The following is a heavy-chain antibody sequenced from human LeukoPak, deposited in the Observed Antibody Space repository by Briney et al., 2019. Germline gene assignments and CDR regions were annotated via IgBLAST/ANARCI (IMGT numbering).Heavy chain of an antibody. J-gene: IGHJ4*02. CDR2: INPNSGAT. Sequence: SVRVSCKASGYTFSGYYIHWVRQAPGQGLEWMGWINPNSGATNYAQKFQGGVTMTRDTSITTFYMEVSSLRSDDTAVYYCARYNWNDVVSALDYWGQGTLVTVSS. D-gene: IGHD1-1*01. CDR3: ARYNWNDVVSALDY. CDR1: GYTFSGYY. V-gene: IGHV1-2*02.